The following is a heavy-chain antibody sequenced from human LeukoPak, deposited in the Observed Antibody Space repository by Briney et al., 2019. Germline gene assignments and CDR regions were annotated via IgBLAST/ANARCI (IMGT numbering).Heavy chain of an antibody. V-gene: IGHV4-39*01. CDR1: GGSISSSSYY. CDR3: ARYYDSSGYLDY. Sequence: SETLSLTCTVSGGSISSSSYYWGWIRQPPGKGLEWIGSIYYSVSTYYNPSLKSRVTISVDTSKNQFSLKLSSVTAADTAVYYCARYYDSSGYLDYWGQGTLVTVSS. CDR2: IYYSVST. J-gene: IGHJ4*02. D-gene: IGHD3-22*01.